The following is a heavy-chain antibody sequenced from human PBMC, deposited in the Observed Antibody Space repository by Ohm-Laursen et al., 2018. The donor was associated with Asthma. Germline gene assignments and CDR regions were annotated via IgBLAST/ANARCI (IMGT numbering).Heavy chain of an antibody. Sequence: GSSVKVSCKASGGTFSSYAISWVRQAPGQGLEWMGGIIPIFGTANYAQKFQGRVTITADESTSTAYMELSSLRSEDTAVYYCARSRSIAVAGTGGYWGQGTLVTVSS. CDR2: IIPIFGTA. V-gene: IGHV1-69*01. D-gene: IGHD6-19*01. J-gene: IGHJ4*02. CDR1: GGTFSSYA. CDR3: ARSRSIAVAGTGGY.